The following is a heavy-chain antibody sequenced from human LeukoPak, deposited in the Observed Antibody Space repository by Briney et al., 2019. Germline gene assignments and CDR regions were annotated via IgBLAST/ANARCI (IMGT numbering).Heavy chain of an antibody. J-gene: IGHJ4*02. CDR2: FDPEDGET. CDR1: GYTFTSYY. D-gene: IGHD2-21*02. CDR3: ATGEPLLLFN. Sequence: ASVKVSCKASGYTFTSYYMHWVRQAPGKGLEWMGGFDPEDGETIYAQKFQGRVTMTEDTSTDTAYMELSSLRSEDTAVYYCATGEPLLLFNWGQGTLVTVSS. V-gene: IGHV1-24*01.